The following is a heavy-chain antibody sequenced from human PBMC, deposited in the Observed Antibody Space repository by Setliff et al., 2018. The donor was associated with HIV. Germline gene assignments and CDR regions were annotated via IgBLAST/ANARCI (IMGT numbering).Heavy chain of an antibody. CDR3: ARASRWGSIPFDY. CDR1: GGSVSSSNW. CDR2: ISQSGST. D-gene: IGHD2-21*01. J-gene: IGHJ4*02. V-gene: IGHV4-4*02. Sequence: SETLSLTCAVSGGSVSSSNWWSWVRQPPGKGLEWIGEISQSGSTNYNPSLKSRVTISVDKSKNQFSLKLSSVTAADTAVYFCARASRWGSIPFDYWGQGTLVTVSS.